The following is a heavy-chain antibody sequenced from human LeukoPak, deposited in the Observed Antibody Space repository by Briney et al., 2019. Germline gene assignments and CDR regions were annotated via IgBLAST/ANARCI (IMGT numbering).Heavy chain of an antibody. Sequence: PGGSLRLSCAASGFTFSSYAMHWVRQAPGKGLEWVAVISYDGSNKYYADSVKGRFTISRDNSKNTLYLQMNSLRAEDTAVYYCARDVGAPYSSSWSSTSRYYYYYMDVWGKGTTVTVSS. CDR1: GFTFSSYA. V-gene: IGHV3-30*04. CDR3: ARDVGAPYSSSWSSTSRYYYYYMDV. D-gene: IGHD6-13*01. J-gene: IGHJ6*03. CDR2: ISYDGSNK.